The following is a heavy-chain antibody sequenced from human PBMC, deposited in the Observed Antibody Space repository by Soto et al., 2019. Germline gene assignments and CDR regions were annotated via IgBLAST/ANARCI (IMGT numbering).Heavy chain of an antibody. CDR2: ISGSGGST. D-gene: IGHD5-12*01. CDR1: GFTFSSYA. Sequence: GGSLRLSCAASGFTFSSYAMSWVRQAPGKGLEWVSAISGSGGSTYYADSVKGRFTISRDNSKNTLYLQMNSLRAEDTAVYYCAKRTPRYSGYDRYFDYWGQGTLVTVSS. CDR3: AKRTPRYSGYDRYFDY. J-gene: IGHJ4*02. V-gene: IGHV3-23*01.